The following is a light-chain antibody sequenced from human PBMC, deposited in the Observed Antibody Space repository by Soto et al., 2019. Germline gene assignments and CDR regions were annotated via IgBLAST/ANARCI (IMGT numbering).Light chain of an antibody. V-gene: IGLV2-23*01. CDR3: CSYAGSSTL. J-gene: IGLJ2*01. Sequence: QSALTQPASVSGSPGQSITISCTGTSSDVGSYNLVSWYQQHPGKAPKLMIYEGSKRPSGVSNRFSGSKSCNTASLTISGLQAEDEADYYCCSYAGSSTLFGGGTKVTVL. CDR1: SSDVGSYNL. CDR2: EGS.